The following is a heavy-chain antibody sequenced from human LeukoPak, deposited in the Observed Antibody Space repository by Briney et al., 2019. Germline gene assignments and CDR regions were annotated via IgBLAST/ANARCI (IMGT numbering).Heavy chain of an antibody. J-gene: IGHJ4*02. Sequence: GGSLRLSCAASGFTFSSYAMSWVRQAPGKGLEWVSAISGSGGSTYYADSVKGRFTISRDNSKNTLYLQMNGLRAEDTAVYYCATQDHYDFWSGCWPLDYWGQGTLVTVSS. CDR1: GFTFSSYA. V-gene: IGHV3-23*01. CDR3: ATQDHYDFWSGCWPLDY. D-gene: IGHD3-3*01. CDR2: ISGSGGST.